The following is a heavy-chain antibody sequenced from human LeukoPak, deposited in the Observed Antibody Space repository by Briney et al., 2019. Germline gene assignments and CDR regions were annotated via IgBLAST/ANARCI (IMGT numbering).Heavy chain of an antibody. J-gene: IGHJ4*02. D-gene: IGHD1-26*01. V-gene: IGHV1-24*01. CDR2: FDPEDGET. CDR3: ATVPRGIVGATRPFDY. CDR1: GYTLTELS. Sequence: ASVKVSCKVSGYTLTELSMHWVRQAPGKGLEWMGGFDPEDGETIYAQKFQGRVTMTEDTSTDTAYMELSSLRSEDTAVYYCATVPRGIVGATRPFDYSGQGTLVTVSS.